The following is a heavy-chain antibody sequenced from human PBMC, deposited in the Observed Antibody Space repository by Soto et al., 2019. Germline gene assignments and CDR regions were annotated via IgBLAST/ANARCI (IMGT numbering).Heavy chain of an antibody. CDR3: ARGAQYNWNYWFDP. Sequence: ASVKVSCKASGYTFTGYYMHWVRQAPGQGLEWMGWINPNSGGTNYAQKFQGWVTMTRDTSISTAYMELSRLRSDDTAVYYCARGAQYNWNYWFDPWGQGTLVTVSS. V-gene: IGHV1-2*04. J-gene: IGHJ5*02. D-gene: IGHD1-7*01. CDR1: GYTFTGYY. CDR2: INPNSGGT.